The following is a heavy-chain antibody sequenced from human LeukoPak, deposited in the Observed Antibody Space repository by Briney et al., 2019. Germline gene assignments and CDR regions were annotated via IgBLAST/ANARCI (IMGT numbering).Heavy chain of an antibody. CDR1: GGTFSSYV. CDR2: IIPIFGTA. Sequence: SVKVSCKASGGTFSSYVISWVRQAPGQGLEWMGGIIPIFGTANYAQKFQGRVTITTDESTSTAYMELSSLRSEDTAVYYCARTYYYDSYFDYWGQGTLVTVSS. J-gene: IGHJ4*02. V-gene: IGHV1-69*05. D-gene: IGHD3-22*01. CDR3: ARTYYYDSYFDY.